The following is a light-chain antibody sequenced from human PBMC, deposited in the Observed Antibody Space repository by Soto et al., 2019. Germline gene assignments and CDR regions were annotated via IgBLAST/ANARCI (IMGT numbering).Light chain of an antibody. CDR2: KAS. CDR3: QQYNSYSD. Sequence: IQMTQSPSTLSASVGDRVTITCQASQTISNWLAWYQQKPGKAPKLLIYKASTLESGVPSRFSGSGSGTEFTLTISSLQPDDFAIYYCQQYNSYSDFGQGTRLEI. V-gene: IGKV1-5*03. J-gene: IGKJ5*01. CDR1: QTISNW.